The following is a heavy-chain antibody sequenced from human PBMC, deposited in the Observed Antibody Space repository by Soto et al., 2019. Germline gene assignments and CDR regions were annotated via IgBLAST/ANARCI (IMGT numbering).Heavy chain of an antibody. CDR1: GGSLSSYY. CDR2: IYYSGST. J-gene: IGHJ4*02. D-gene: IGHD2-2*01. CDR3: ARVGSTRTFFDY. V-gene: IGHV4-59*01. Sequence: SDTLSLTCTVSGGSLSSYYWSWIRQPPGKGLEWIGYIYYSGSTNYNPSLKSRVTISVDTSKNQFSLKLSSVTAADTAVYYCARVGSTRTFFDYWGQGTLVTVSS.